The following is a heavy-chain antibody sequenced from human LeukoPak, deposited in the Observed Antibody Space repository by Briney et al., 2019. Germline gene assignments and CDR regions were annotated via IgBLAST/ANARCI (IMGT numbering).Heavy chain of an antibody. CDR3: AKDASTVTLHADY. CDR2: LSYDGSNS. J-gene: IGHJ4*02. V-gene: IGHV3-30*18. CDR1: GITFSSWS. D-gene: IGHD4-17*01. Sequence: GGSLRLSCAGSGITFSSWSMNWVRQAPGKGLEWVAVLSYDGSNSYYADSVKGRFTISRDNSKNTLYLQMNSLRAEDTAAYCCAKDASTVTLHADYWGQGTLVTVSS.